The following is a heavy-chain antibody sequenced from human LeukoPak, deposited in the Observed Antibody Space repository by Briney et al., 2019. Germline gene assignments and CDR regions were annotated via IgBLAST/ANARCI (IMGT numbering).Heavy chain of an antibody. CDR3: ARTYYYDSSGYYPLYYFDY. CDR1: GFTFDDYT. CDR2: ISWNSGSI. J-gene: IGHJ4*02. V-gene: IGHV3-9*01. D-gene: IGHD3-22*01. Sequence: GGSLRLSCAASGFTFDDYTMHWVRQAPGKGLEWVSGISWNSGSIGYADSVKGRFTISRDNSKNTLYLQMNSLRAEDTAVYYCARTYYYDSSGYYPLYYFDYWGQGTLVTVSS.